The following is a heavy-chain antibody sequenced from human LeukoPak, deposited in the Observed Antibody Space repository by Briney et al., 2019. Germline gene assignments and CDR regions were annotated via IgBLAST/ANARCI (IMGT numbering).Heavy chain of an antibody. CDR1: GFTFTSSA. CDR2: IVVGSGNT. V-gene: IGHV1-58*02. CDR3: AAVPLGSAAGDHTSPRT. D-gene: IGHD2-21*02. J-gene: IGHJ4*02. Sequence: GASVKVSCKASGFTFTSSAMQWVRQARGQRLEWIGWIVVGSGNTNYAQKFQERVTITRDMSTSTAYMELSSLRSEDTAVYYCAAVPLGSAAGDHTSPRTWGQGTLVTVSS.